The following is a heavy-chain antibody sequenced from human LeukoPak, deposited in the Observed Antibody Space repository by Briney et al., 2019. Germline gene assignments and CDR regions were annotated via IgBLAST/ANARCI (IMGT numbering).Heavy chain of an antibody. CDR2: INPKSGGT. J-gene: IGHJ3*02. D-gene: IGHD2-15*01. V-gene: IGHV1-2*04. Sequence: ASVKVSCKASGYTFTGYHIHWVRQAPGQGLEWMGWINPKSGGTNYAQKFEGWVTMTRDTSMSTVYMELSRLKSDDTAVYYCAREKKVVAGTSDFDIWGQGTMVTVSS. CDR3: AREKKVVAGTSDFDI. CDR1: GYTFTGYH.